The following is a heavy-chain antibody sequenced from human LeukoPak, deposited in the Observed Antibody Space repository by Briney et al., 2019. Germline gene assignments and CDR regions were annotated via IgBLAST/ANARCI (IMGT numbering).Heavy chain of an antibody. CDR2: IYYSGST. J-gene: IGHJ4*02. CDR1: GGSISSNSYY. V-gene: IGHV4-39*07. CDR3: ARGRYYYGSGTPGGVFDY. Sequence: PSETLSLTCTVSGGSISSNSYYWGWIRQSPGKGLEWIANIYYSGSTYYNPSLKSRVTISVDTSKSQFSLKLSSVTAADTAVYYCARGRYYYGSGTPGGVFDYWGQGTLVTVSS. D-gene: IGHD3-10*01.